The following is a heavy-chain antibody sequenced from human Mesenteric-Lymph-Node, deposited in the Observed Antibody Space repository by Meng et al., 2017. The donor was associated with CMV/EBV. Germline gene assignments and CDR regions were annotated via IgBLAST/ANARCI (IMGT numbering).Heavy chain of an antibody. CDR1: GYTFTSYA. V-gene: IGHV1-3*01. J-gene: IGHJ4*02. CDR2: INAGNGNT. CDR3: ARVATITRHLDY. Sequence: SCKASGYTFTSYAMHWVRQAPGQRLEWMGWINAGNGNTRYSQEFQGRVTITRDTSASTAYMELSSLRSEDTAVYYCARVATITRHLDYWGQGTLVTVSS. D-gene: IGHD5-12*01.